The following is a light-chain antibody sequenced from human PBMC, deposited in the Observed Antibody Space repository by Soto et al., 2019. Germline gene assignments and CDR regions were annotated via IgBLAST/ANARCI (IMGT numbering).Light chain of an antibody. V-gene: IGKV4-1*01. CDR1: HSVLYSSNNKNY. J-gene: IGKJ1*01. CDR2: WAS. CDR3: QQYYSTRRAWT. Sequence: DIVMTQSPDSLAVSLGERATINCKSSHSVLYSSNNKNYLAWYQQKPGKPPKLLXXWASTRESGVPDRFSGSGSLKDFTLNISSLQAEDVAVYYCQQYYSTRRAWTFGQGTKVDIK.